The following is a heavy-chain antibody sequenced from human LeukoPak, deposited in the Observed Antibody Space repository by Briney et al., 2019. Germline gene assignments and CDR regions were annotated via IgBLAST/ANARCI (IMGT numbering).Heavy chain of an antibody. V-gene: IGHV4-59*01. CDR1: GGSISSYY. J-gene: IGHJ3*02. CDR2: IYYSGST. Sequence: SETLSLTCTVSGGSISSYYRSWIRQPPGKGLEWIGYIYYSGSTNYNPSLKSRVTISVDTSKNQFSLKLSSVTAADTAVYYCAREDPYAFDIWGQGTMVTVSS. CDR3: AREDPYAFDI.